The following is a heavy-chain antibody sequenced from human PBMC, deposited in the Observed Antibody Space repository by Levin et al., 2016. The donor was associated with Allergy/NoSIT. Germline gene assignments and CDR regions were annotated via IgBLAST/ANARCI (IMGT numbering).Heavy chain of an antibody. CDR3: ARLVLTGDRPY. Sequence: SETLSLTCTVSGGSISSSSYYWGWIRQPPGKGLEWIGSIYYSGSTYYNPSLKSRVTISVDTSKNQFSLKLSSVTAADTAVYYCARLVLTGDRPYWGQGTLVTVSS. CDR2: IYYSGST. V-gene: IGHV4-39*01. CDR1: GGSISSSSYY. J-gene: IGHJ4*02. D-gene: IGHD3-9*01.